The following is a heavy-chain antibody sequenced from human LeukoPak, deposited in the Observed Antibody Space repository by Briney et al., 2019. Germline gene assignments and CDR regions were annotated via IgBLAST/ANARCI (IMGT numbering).Heavy chain of an antibody. V-gene: IGHV4-39*07. D-gene: IGHD4-11*01. Sequence: PSETLSLTCTVSGGSISSSSYYWGWIRQPPGKGLEWIGSIYYSGSTNYNPSLKSRVTISVDTSKNQFSLKLSSVTAADTAVYYCARQETYSNLFDPWGQGTLVTVSS. CDR3: ARQETYSNLFDP. CDR1: GGSISSSSYY. J-gene: IGHJ5*02. CDR2: IYYSGST.